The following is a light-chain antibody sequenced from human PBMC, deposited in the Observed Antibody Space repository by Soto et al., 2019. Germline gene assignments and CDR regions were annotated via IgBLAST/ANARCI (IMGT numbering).Light chain of an antibody. J-gene: IGKJ4*01. Sequence: EVVLSQSPATLSLSPGETATLSCRASRSVDSHLAWYQHKPGQAPRLLIFEASTRATGVPARFSGSGSGTHFTVTINSLEPEDFAVYYCQQRGNWPQLTFGGGTKVEI. CDR3: QQRGNWPQLT. CDR2: EAS. V-gene: IGKV3-11*01. CDR1: RSVDSH.